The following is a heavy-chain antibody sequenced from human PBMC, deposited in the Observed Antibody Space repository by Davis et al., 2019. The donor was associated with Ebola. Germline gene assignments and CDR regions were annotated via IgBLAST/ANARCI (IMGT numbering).Heavy chain of an antibody. CDR3: TTTTVTTDY. CDR2: IRSKANSYAT. V-gene: IGHV3-73*01. D-gene: IGHD4-17*01. Sequence: GESLKISCAASGFTFSGSAMHWVRQASGKGLEWVGHIRSKANSYATAYAASVKGRFTISRDDSMNTAYLQMNSLKTEDTAVYYCTTTTVTTDYWGQGTLVTVSS. CDR1: GFTFSGSA. J-gene: IGHJ4*02.